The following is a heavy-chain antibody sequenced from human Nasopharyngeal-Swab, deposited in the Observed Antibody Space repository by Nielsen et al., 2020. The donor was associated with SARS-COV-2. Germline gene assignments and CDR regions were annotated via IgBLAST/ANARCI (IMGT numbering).Heavy chain of an antibody. CDR2: ISHSTTYI. V-gene: IGHV3-21*01. D-gene: IGHD2-21*02. J-gene: IGHJ1*01. CDR3: ARTAAFCGDDCYSEYFQH. Sequence: GVLKISCAASGFTFTTYTMNWVRQAPGKGLEWVSSISHSTTYIWYADSVKGRFTISRDNAKNSLYLQMNNLRADDTAIYYCARTAAFCGDDCYSEYFQHWGQGTLVTVSS. CDR1: GFTFTTYT.